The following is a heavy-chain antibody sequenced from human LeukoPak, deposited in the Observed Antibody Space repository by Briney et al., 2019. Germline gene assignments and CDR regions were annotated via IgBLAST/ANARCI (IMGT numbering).Heavy chain of an antibody. V-gene: IGHV3-23*01. CDR1: GFTFSSYA. J-gene: IGHJ4*02. CDR3: AKATGYLL. CDR2: ISNSDSST. D-gene: IGHD1-14*01. Sequence: LAGGSLRLSCAASGFTFSSYAMSWVRQAPGKGLEWVSTISNSDSSTYYADLVKGRFTISRDNSENTLYLQMNSLRAEGTAVYYCAKATGYLLWGQGTLVTVSS.